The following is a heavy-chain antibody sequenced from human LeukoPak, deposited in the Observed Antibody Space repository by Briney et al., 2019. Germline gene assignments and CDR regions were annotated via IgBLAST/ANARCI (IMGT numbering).Heavy chain of an antibody. J-gene: IGHJ4*02. CDR3: SKLAVASADS. Sequence: PGGSLRLSCAASGFSFSDYEMNWVRQSPAKGPEWVSNISPNGGTKYYAGSVKGRFTISRDNAKNSLYLQMNSLRAEDTGVYFCSKLAVASADSWGQGTLVTVSS. D-gene: IGHD6-19*01. CDR2: ISPNGGTK. V-gene: IGHV3-48*03. CDR1: GFSFSDYE.